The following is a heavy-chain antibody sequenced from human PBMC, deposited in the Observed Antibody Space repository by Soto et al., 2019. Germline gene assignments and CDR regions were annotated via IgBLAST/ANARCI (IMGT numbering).Heavy chain of an antibody. J-gene: IGHJ5*02. Sequence: SQTLSLTCAISVDSVSSNSAAWNWARQSPSRGLEWLGRTYYRSKWYNDYAVSVKSRITINPDTSKNQFSLRLNSVTPEDTAVYYRARYGKYSSRVWFDPWGQGTLVT. CDR1: VDSVSSNSAA. V-gene: IGHV6-1*01. CDR2: TYYRSKWYN. D-gene: IGHD6-19*01. CDR3: ARYGKYSSRVWFDP.